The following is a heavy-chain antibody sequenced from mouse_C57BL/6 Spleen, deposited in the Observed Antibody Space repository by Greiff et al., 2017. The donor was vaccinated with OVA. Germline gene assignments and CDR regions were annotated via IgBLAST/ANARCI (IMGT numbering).Heavy chain of an antibody. CDR3: ARGNLHWYFDV. V-gene: IGHV3-6*01. CDR1: GYSITSGYY. CDR2: ISYDGSN. D-gene: IGHD2-1*01. J-gene: IGHJ1*03. Sequence: EVQRVESGPGLVKPSQSLSLTCSVTGYSITSGYYWNWIRQFPGNKLEWMGYISYDGSNNYNPSLKNRISITRDTSKNQFFLKLNSVTTEDTATYYCARGNLHWYFDVWGTGTTVTVSS.